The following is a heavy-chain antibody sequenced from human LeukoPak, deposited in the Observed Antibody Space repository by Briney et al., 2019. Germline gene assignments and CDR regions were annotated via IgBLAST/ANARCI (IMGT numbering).Heavy chain of an antibody. J-gene: IGHJ4*02. CDR2: KYYSGST. Sequence: SETLSLTCDVSGVSINTCCYYWTWIRQPPGKGLEWIGYKYYSGSTRYNSSLRSQLTISLDSSKNQFSLRLTSVTAADTAAYYCARGRSYGFDFDSWGPGTLVIVSS. V-gene: IGHV4-61*01. CDR1: GVSINTCCYY. CDR3: ARGRSYGFDFDS. D-gene: IGHD5-18*01.